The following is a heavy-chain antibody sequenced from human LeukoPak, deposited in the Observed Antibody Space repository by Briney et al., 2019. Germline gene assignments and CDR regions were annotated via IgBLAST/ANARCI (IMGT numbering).Heavy chain of an antibody. CDR3: AKDVDYYGSGSYYNLYYYYYMDV. J-gene: IGHJ6*03. CDR1: GFTFSNYA. Sequence: PGGSLRLSCAASGFTFSNYAMSWVRQAPGKGLEWVSAINGSGGSTYYADSVKGRFTISRDNSKNTLYLQMNSLRAEDTAVYYCAKDVDYYGSGSYYNLYYYYYMDVWGKGTTVTVSS. D-gene: IGHD3-10*01. V-gene: IGHV3-23*01. CDR2: INGSGGST.